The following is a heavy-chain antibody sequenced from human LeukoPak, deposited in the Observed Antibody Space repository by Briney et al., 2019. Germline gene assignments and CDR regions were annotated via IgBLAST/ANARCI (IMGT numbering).Heavy chain of an antibody. J-gene: IGHJ5*02. CDR3: ARGQQHSSSWSWFDP. D-gene: IGHD6-13*01. CDR1: GYSIRSGYY. V-gene: IGHV4-38-2*02. CDR2: IYHSGST. Sequence: SETLSLTCTVSGYSIRSGYYWGWIRQPPGKGLEWIGSIYHSGSTYYNPSLKSRVTISVDTSKNQFSLKLSSVTAADTAVYYCARGQQHSSSWSWFDPWGQGTLVTVSS.